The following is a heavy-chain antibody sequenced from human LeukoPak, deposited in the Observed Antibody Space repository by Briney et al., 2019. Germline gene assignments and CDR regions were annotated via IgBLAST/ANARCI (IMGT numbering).Heavy chain of an antibody. J-gene: IGHJ6*02. D-gene: IGHD2-2*01. CDR2: ISGSGGST. V-gene: IGHV3-23*01. CDR1: GFTFSSYA. Sequence: GGSLRLSCAASGFTFSSYAMSWVRQAPGKGLEWVSAISGSGGSTYYADSVKGRFTISRHNSKNTLYLQMNSLRAEDTAVYYCARDHYCSSTSCPLYGMDVWGQGTTVTVSS. CDR3: ARDHYCSSTSCPLYGMDV.